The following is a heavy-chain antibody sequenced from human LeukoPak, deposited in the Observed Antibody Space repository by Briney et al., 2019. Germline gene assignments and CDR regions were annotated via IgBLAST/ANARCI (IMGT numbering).Heavy chain of an antibody. D-gene: IGHD4-23*01. J-gene: IGHJ6*03. CDR2: INPNSGGT. CDR1: GYTFTGYY. CDR3: ARGYGGNSYYYYYMDV. Sequence: ASVKVSCKASGYTFTGYYMHWVRQAPGQGLEWMGWINPNSGGTNYAQKFQGRVTMTRDTSISTAYMELSSLRSEDTAVYYCARGYGGNSYYYYYMDVWGKGTTVTVSS. V-gene: IGHV1-2*02.